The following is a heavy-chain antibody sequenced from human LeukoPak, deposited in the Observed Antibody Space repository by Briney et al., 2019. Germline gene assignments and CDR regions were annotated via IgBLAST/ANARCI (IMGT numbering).Heavy chain of an antibody. CDR1: GGSVSDYY. Sequence: PSETLSLTCTISGGSVSDYYWSWIRQSPGKGLEWIGYIYYTGSTTYNPSLKSRVTISADTSKNQFSLKLSSVTAADTAVYYCARDSGTTGEVKSDPWGQGTLVTVSS. J-gene: IGHJ5*02. CDR3: ARDSGTTGEVKSDP. CDR2: IYYTGST. D-gene: IGHD3-10*01. V-gene: IGHV4-59*02.